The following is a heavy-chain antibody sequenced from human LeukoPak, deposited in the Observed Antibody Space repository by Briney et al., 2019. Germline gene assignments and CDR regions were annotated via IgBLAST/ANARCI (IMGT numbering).Heavy chain of an antibody. Sequence: GGSLRLSCAASGFIFSGYWVAWVRQAPGKGLEWVSSIGPTGTDRYYADSVRGRFTISRDNAKNSMYLQMDSLRDEDTAVYYCATETIGRHYDYWGQGTLLTVSS. CDR3: ATETIGRHYDY. V-gene: IGHV3-21*01. D-gene: IGHD1-14*01. CDR1: GFIFSGYW. CDR2: IGPTGTDR. J-gene: IGHJ4*02.